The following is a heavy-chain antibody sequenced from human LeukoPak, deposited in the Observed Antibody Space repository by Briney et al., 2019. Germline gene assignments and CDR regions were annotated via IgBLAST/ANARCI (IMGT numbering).Heavy chain of an antibody. Sequence: SETLSLTCTVSGGSISSYYWGWIRQPPGKGLEWIGSIYYSGSTYYNPSLKSRVTISVDTSKNQFSLKLSSVTAADTAVYYCARAPIVVVVAATTDAFDIWGQGTMVTVSS. J-gene: IGHJ3*02. CDR3: ARAPIVVVVAATTDAFDI. CDR1: GGSISSYY. CDR2: IYYSGST. D-gene: IGHD2-15*01. V-gene: IGHV4-39*07.